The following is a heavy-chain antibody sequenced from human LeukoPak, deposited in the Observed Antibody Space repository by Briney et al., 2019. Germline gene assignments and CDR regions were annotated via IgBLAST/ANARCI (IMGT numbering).Heavy chain of an antibody. CDR3: ARDDAVVFEP. CDR1: GGSIKSYY. CDR2: IYYSGST. V-gene: IGHV4-59*01. J-gene: IGHJ5*02. Sequence: SETLSLTCSVSGGSIKSYYGSCIRQPPGKGLEWIGYIYYSGSTNYNPSLKSRVTISVDTSKNQFSLKLSSVNAADTAVYYCARDDAVVFEPWGQGTLVTVSS. D-gene: IGHD2-2*01.